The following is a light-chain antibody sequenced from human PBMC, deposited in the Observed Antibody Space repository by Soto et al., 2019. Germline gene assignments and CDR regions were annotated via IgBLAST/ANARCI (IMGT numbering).Light chain of an antibody. V-gene: IGLV2-14*01. J-gene: IGLJ3*02. CDR2: EVS. CDR3: CSFTISSTWV. Sequence: QSVLTQPASVSGSPGQSITISCTGTSSDVGDYNYVSWYQQHPGKAPKLMIYEVSNRPSGVSNRFSGSKSGTTASLTISGLQAEDEADYYCCSFTISSTWVFGGGTKLTVL. CDR1: SSDVGDYNY.